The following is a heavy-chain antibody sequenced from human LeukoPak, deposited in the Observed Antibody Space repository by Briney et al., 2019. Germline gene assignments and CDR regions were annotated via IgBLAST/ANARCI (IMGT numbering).Heavy chain of an antibody. V-gene: IGHV3-49*04. CDR2: IRSKAYGGTT. Sequence: EPGGSLRLSCAASGFTFSSYAMSWVRQAPGKGLEWVGFIRSKAYGGTTEYAASVKGRFTISRDDSKSIAYLQMNSLKTEDTAVYYCTRDYRSSSFLSWFDYWGQGTLVTVSS. CDR3: TRDYRSSSFLSWFDY. CDR1: GFTFSSYA. J-gene: IGHJ4*02. D-gene: IGHD6-6*01.